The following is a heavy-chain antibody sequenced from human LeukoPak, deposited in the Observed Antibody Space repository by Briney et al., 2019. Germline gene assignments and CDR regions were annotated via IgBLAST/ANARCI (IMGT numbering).Heavy chain of an antibody. V-gene: IGHV4-59*01. D-gene: IGHD3-10*01. CDR2: IYYSGST. J-gene: IGHJ3*02. CDR3: ARGPGDI. Sequence: SETLSLTCTVSGGSISSYYWSWIRQPPGKGLEWIGYIYYSGSTNYNPSLKSRVTISVDTSKNQFSLKLSSVTAADTAVYYCARGPGDIWGQGTMVTVSS. CDR1: GGSISSYY.